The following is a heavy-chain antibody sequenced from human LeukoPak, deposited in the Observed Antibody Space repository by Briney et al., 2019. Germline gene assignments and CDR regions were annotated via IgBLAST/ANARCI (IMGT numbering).Heavy chain of an antibody. CDR2: IYYSGST. J-gene: IGHJ3*02. V-gene: IGHV4-39*01. CDR1: GGSTSSSSYY. CDR3: ARLRDDAFDI. Sequence: SETLSLTCTVSGGSTSSSSYYWGWIRQPPGKGLEWIGSIYYSGSTYYNPSLKSRVTISVDTSKNQFSLKLSSVTAADTAVYYCARLRDDAFDIWGQGTMVTVSS. D-gene: IGHD4-17*01.